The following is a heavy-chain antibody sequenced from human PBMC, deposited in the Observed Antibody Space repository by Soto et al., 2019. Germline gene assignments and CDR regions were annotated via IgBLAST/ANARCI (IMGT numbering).Heavy chain of an antibody. CDR2: ISGSGGST. J-gene: IGHJ3*02. CDR3: AKSGRDYLRFLEWLLFQLSFDI. CDR1: GFTFSSYA. V-gene: IGHV3-23*01. Sequence: EVQLLESGGGLVQPGGSLRLSCAASGFTFSSYAMSWVRQAPGKGLEWVSAISGSGGSTYYADSVKGRFTISRDNSKNTLYLQMNSLRAEDTAVYYCAKSGRDYLRFLEWLLFQLSFDIWGQGTMVTVSS. D-gene: IGHD3-3*01.